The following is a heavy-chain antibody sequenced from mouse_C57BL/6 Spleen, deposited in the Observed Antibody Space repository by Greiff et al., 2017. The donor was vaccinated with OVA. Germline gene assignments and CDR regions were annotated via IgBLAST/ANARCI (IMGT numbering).Heavy chain of an antibody. CDR2: INPSTGGT. Sequence: VQLKESGPELVKPGASVKISCKASGYSFTGYYMNWVKQSPEKSLEWIGEINPSTGGTTYNQKFKAKATLTVDKSSSTAYMQLKSLTSEDSAVYYCTRSDYDYGYWGQGATLTVST. CDR3: TRSDYDYGY. CDR1: GYSFTGYY. V-gene: IGHV1-42*01. J-gene: IGHJ2*01. D-gene: IGHD2-4*01.